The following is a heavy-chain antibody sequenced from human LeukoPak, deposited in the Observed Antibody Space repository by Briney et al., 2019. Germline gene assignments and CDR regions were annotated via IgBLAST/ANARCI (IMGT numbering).Heavy chain of an antibody. V-gene: IGHV4-34*01. CDR3: AGXRLSGXYGPVY. CDR1: GGSFSGYY. CDR2: INHSGST. D-gene: IGHD1-26*01. J-gene: IGHJ4*02. Sequence: SETLSLTCAVYGGSFSGYYWSWIRQPPGKGLEWIGEINHSGSTNYNPSLKSRVTISVDTSKNQFSLKLSSVTAADTAVYYCAGXRLSGXYGPVYWGQGTLVTVS.